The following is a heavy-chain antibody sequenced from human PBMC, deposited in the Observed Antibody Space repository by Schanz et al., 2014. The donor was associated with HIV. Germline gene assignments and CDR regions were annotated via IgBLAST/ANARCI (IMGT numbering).Heavy chain of an antibody. J-gene: IGHJ6*02. CDR2: IKEDGSEK. CDR1: GFTFSRYW. Sequence: DVQLVESGGSLVQPGGSLRLSCAASGFTFSRYWMTWVRQAPGKGLEWVANIKEDGSEKYHADSVKGRFTISRDNAKNSLFLQMESLRAEDTAVYYCARDGGEVWGQGTTVTVSS. D-gene: IGHD3-16*01. V-gene: IGHV3-7*01. CDR3: ARDGGEV.